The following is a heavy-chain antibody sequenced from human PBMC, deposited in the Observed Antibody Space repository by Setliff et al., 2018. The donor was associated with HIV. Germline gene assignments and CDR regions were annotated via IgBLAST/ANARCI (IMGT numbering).Heavy chain of an antibody. Sequence: SETLSLTCSVSGGSIEFSSYYWGWIRQPPGKGLEWIGRVYYSGSTYYNPSLKSRLPISVDTSTNKFSLKLSSVTAADTAVYYCARLRGLNLEPFDYWGQGTLVTVSS. CDR1: GGSIEFSSYY. J-gene: IGHJ4*02. CDR3: ARLRGLNLEPFDY. CDR2: VYYSGST. D-gene: IGHD1-1*01. V-gene: IGHV4-39*01.